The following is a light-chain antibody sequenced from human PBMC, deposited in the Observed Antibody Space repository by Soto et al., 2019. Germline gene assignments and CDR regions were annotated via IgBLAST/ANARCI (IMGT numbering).Light chain of an antibody. J-gene: IGKJ3*01. V-gene: IGKV1-8*01. Sequence: AIRMTQSPSSFSASTGDRVTITCRASQGISSYLAWYQQKPGKAPKLLIYAASSLQSGVPSRFSGSGSGTDFTLTISCLQSEDFATYCCQHYYSYPFTFGPGNKVDI. CDR1: QGISSY. CDR2: AAS. CDR3: QHYYSYPFT.